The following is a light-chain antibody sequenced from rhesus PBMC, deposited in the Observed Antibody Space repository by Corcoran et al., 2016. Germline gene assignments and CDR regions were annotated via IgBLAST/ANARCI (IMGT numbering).Light chain of an antibody. V-gene: IGKV1-74*01. CDR1: ENVNNY. J-gene: IGKJ1*01. CDR2: KAS. CDR3: QHGYGTPWT. Sequence: DIHMTQSPSSLSASVGDRVTITCRASENVNNYLNWDQQKPGKAPKLLIYKASTLQSGVPSRFSGRGSGKDYTFTISTLQPEDVATYYCQHGYGTPWTFGQWTKVEIK.